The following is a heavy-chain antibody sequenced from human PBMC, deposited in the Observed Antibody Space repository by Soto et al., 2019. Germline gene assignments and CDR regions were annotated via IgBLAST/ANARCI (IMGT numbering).Heavy chain of an antibody. CDR2: INPSDRTT. CDR1: GYSFTSHY. D-gene: IGHD3-3*01. J-gene: IGHJ6*02. Sequence: ASVKVSCKASGYSFTSHYIHWVRQAPGQGLEWMGIINPSDRTTRYAQKFQGRVSMTRDTSTASVYMELSSLRSEDTAVYYCATALEWLLFGLVDVWGQGTTVTVSS. V-gene: IGHV1-46*01. CDR3: ATALEWLLFGLVDV.